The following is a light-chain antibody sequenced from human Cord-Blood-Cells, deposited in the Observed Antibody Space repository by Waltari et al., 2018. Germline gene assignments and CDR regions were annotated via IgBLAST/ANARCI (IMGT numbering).Light chain of an antibody. Sequence: EIVLTQSPGTLSLSPGERATLSCRASPSVSSSYLAWYQQKHGQAPRLLIYGASSRATGIPDRFSGSGSGTDFTLTISRLEPEDFAVYYCQQYGSSLTLGGGTKVEIK. V-gene: IGKV3-20*01. CDR1: PSVSSSY. J-gene: IGKJ4*01. CDR3: QQYGSSLT. CDR2: GAS.